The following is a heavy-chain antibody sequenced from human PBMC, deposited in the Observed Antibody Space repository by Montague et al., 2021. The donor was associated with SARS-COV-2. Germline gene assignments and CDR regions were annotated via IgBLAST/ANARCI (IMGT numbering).Heavy chain of an antibody. CDR2: IYYRGTT. V-gene: IGHV4-59*01. Sequence: SETLSLTCSVSGGSISSDYWSWIRQSPGKGLELIGYIYYRGTTNYNPSLKSRVTFSVDTSKNQSSLKLISVTAADTAVYFCAREDRWNWFDPWGQGVLVTVSS. CDR3: AREDRWNWFDP. J-gene: IGHJ5*02. CDR1: GGSISSDY. D-gene: IGHD5-24*01.